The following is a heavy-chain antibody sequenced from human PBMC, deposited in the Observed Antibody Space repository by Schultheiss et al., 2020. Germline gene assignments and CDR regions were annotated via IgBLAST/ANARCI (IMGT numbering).Heavy chain of an antibody. CDR2: INPNSGGT. J-gene: IGHJ4*02. V-gene: IGHV1-8*01. CDR3: ARGRRSDY. Sequence: ASVKVSCKASGYTFTSYDINWVRQATGQGLEWMGRINPNSGGTNYAQKFQGRVTMTRNTSISTAYMELSSLRSEDTAVYYCARGRRSDYWGQGTLVTVSS. CDR1: GYTFTSYD.